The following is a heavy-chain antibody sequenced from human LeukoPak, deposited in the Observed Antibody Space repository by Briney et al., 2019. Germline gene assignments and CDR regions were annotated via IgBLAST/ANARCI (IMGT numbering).Heavy chain of an antibody. CDR2: IIPIFGTA. Sequence: ASVKVSCKASGGTFSSYAISWVRQAPGQGLEWMEGIIPIFGTANYAQKFQGRVTITADESTSTAYMELSSLRSEDTAVYYCARVSSVVVPAAMNYYYYYYMDVWGKGTTVTVSS. D-gene: IGHD2-2*01. J-gene: IGHJ6*03. CDR1: GGTFSSYA. V-gene: IGHV1-69*01. CDR3: ARVSSVVVPAAMNYYYYYYMDV.